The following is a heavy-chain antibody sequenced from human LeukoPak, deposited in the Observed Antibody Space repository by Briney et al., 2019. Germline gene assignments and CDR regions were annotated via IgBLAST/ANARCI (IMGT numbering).Heavy chain of an antibody. CDR2: INPNSGGT. CDR1: GYPFTGYY. Sequence: GASVKLSCRSSGYPFTGYYMHWVRQAPGQGLEWMGGINPNSGGTNYAQKFQGRVTMTRDTSISIAYMELSSLRSDDTAVYYCAGGVDGTAWFDPWGQGTLVTVSS. CDR3: AGGVDGTAWFDP. V-gene: IGHV1-2*02. D-gene: IGHD6-19*01. J-gene: IGHJ5*02.